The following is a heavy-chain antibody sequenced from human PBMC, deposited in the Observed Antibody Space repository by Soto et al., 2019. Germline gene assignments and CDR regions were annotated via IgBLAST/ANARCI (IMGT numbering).Heavy chain of an antibody. Sequence: TSETLSLTCTVSGGSISSSSYYWGWIRQPPGKGLEWIGSIFYSGSTYYNPSLKSRVTISVDTSKNQFSLKLSSVTAADTAVYYCACIFSGGYSYFDYYYYGMDVWGQGTTVTVSS. CDR2: IFYSGST. D-gene: IGHD5-18*01. CDR3: ACIFSGGYSYFDYYYYGMDV. J-gene: IGHJ6*02. V-gene: IGHV4-39*01. CDR1: GGSISSSSYY.